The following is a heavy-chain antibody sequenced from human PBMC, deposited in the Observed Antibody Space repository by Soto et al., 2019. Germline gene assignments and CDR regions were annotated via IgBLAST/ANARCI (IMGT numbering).Heavy chain of an antibody. Sequence: AGGSLRLSCAASGFTFSSYEMNWVRQAPGKGLEWVSYISSSGSTIYYADSVKGRFTISRDNAKNSLYLQMNSLRAEDTAVYYCARDQDLYDILPVTYSGMDVWGQGTTVTVSS. CDR3: ARDQDLYDILPVTYSGMDV. V-gene: IGHV3-48*03. D-gene: IGHD3-9*01. J-gene: IGHJ6*02. CDR2: ISSSGSTI. CDR1: GFTFSSYE.